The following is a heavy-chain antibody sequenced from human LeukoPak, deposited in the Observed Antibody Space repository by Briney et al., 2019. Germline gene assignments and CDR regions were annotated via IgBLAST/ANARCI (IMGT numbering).Heavy chain of an antibody. Sequence: GGSLRLSCAASGFTFSAYDMNWVRQAPGKGLEWVSYISRSNNVYYADSVKGRFTISRDNAKNSLYLQMNSLRAEDTAVYYCAHSNSFDYWGQGTLVTVSS. CDR2: ISRSNNV. CDR3: AHSNSFDY. V-gene: IGHV3-69-1*01. D-gene: IGHD4-11*01. CDR1: GFTFSAYD. J-gene: IGHJ4*02.